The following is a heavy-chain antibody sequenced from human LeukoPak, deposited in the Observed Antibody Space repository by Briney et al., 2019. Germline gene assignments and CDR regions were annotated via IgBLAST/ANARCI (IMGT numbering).Heavy chain of an antibody. CDR1: GGSFSGYY. Sequence: SETLSLTCAVYGGSFSGYYWSWIRQPPGKGLEWIGEINHSGSTNYNPSLKSRVTISVDTSKNQFSLKLSSVTAADTAVYYCARGLRGRVYYYDSGGRSGPNWFDPWGQGTLVTVSS. V-gene: IGHV4-34*01. J-gene: IGHJ5*02. CDR3: ARGLRGRVYYYDSGGRSGPNWFDP. CDR2: INHSGST. D-gene: IGHD3-22*01.